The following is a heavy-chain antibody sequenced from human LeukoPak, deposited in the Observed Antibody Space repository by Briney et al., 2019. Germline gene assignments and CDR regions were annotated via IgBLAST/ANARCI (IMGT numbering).Heavy chain of an antibody. J-gene: IGHJ3*02. V-gene: IGHV3-23*01. CDR1: GFTFSSNA. Sequence: GGSLRLSCAASGFTFSSNAMSWVRKAPGKGLEWVSGISGSGGSTYYADSVKGRFTISRDNSKNTLYLQMNSLRAEDTAVYYCARDSFDAFDIWGQGTMVTVSS. CDR3: ARDSFDAFDI. D-gene: IGHD2-15*01. CDR2: ISGSGGST.